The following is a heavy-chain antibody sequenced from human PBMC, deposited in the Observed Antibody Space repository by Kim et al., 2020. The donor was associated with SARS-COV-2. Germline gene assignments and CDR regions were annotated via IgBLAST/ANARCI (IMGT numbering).Heavy chain of an antibody. J-gene: IGHJ4*02. Sequence: SETLSLTCAVYGGSFSGYYWSWIRQPPGKGLEWIGEINHSGRTNYNPSLKSRVTISVDTTKNQYLLKQSPVTAADTAVYYCARLKGAYFDYWGQGTLDIV. CDR3: ARLKGAYFDY. D-gene: IGHD3-16*01. V-gene: IGHV4-34*01. CDR2: INHSGRT. CDR1: GGSFSGYY.